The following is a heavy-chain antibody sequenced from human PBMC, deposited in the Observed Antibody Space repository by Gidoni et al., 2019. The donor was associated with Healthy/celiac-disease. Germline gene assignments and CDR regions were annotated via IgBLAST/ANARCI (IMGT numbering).Heavy chain of an antibody. CDR3: TRQKLVGATLTFDY. CDR2: IRSKANSYAT. D-gene: IGHD1-26*01. Sequence: EVQLVEPGGGLVQPGGSLKLSCAASGFTLRGSAMHWLRQASGKGLEWVGRIRSKANSYATAYAASVKGRFTISRDDSKNTAYLQMNSLKTEDTAVYYCTRQKLVGATLTFDYWGQGTLVTVSS. CDR1: GFTLRGSA. J-gene: IGHJ4*02. V-gene: IGHV3-73*01.